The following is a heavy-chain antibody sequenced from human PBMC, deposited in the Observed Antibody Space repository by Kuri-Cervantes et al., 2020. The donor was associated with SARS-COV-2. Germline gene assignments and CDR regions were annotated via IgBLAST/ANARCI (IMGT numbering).Heavy chain of an antibody. D-gene: IGHD6-6*01. J-gene: IGHJ6*03. Sequence: GGSLRLSCTVSGFNFNTYGMNWVRQAPGKGLEWVSFISYTGGNTYYADSVKGRFTISRDNSKNTLYLQMNSLRAEDTGVYYCAAPQDIGARSQSNYYYYYMDVWGKGTTVTVSS. V-gene: IGHV3-23*01. CDR1: GFNFNTYG. CDR2: ISYTGGNT. CDR3: AAPQDIGARSQSNYYYYYMDV.